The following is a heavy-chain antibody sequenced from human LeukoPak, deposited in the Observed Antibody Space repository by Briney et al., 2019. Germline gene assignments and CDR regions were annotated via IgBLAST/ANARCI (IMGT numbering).Heavy chain of an antibody. CDR1: GFTFDDYA. CDR3: AKDVSLGYCSGGSCSAHFDY. J-gene: IGHJ4*02. Sequence: GGSLRLSCAASGFTFDDYAMHWVRQAPGKGLEWVSGISWNSGSIAYANSVKGRFTISRDNAKNSLYLQTYSLRPEDMALYYCAKDVSLGYCSGGSCSAHFDYWGRGTLVTVSS. V-gene: IGHV3-9*03. CDR2: ISWNSGSI. D-gene: IGHD2-15*01.